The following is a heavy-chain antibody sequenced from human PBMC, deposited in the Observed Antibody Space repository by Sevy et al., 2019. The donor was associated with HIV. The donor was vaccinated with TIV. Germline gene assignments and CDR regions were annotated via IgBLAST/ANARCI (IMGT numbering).Heavy chain of an antibody. D-gene: IGHD6-19*01. CDR2: INHSGST. Sequence: SETLSLTCAVYDGSFSGYYWSWIRQPPGKGLEWIGEINHSGSTNYNPSLKSRVTISVDTSKNQFSLKLSSVTAADTAVYYCARAGYIAVAGTLFDYWGQGTLVTVSS. J-gene: IGHJ4*02. V-gene: IGHV4-34*01. CDR1: DGSFSGYY. CDR3: ARAGYIAVAGTLFDY.